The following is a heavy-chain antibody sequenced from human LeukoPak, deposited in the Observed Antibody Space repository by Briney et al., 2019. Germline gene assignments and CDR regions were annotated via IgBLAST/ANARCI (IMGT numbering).Heavy chain of an antibody. CDR3: ASRRYSSSWRKFDY. D-gene: IGHD6-13*01. V-gene: IGHV4-4*02. J-gene: IGHJ4*02. Sequence: SETLSLTCAVSGGSISSSNWWSWVRQPPGKGLEWIGEIYHSGSTNYNPSLKSRVTISVDKSKNQFSLKLSSVTAADTAVYYCASRRYSSSWRKFDYWGQGTLVTVSS. CDR1: GGSISSSNW. CDR2: IYHSGST.